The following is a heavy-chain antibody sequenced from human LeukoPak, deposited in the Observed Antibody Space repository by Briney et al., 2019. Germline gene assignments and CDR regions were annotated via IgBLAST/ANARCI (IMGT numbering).Heavy chain of an antibody. V-gene: IGHV1-2*02. J-gene: IGHJ4*02. CDR1: GYTFTGYY. Sequence: ASVKVSCKASGYTFTGYYMHWVRQAPGQGPEWMGWINPNSGGTNYAQKFQGRVTMTRDTSISTAYMELSRLRSDDTAVYYCARDYDSSGYYDYWGQGTLVTVSS. D-gene: IGHD3-22*01. CDR3: ARDYDSSGYYDY. CDR2: INPNSGGT.